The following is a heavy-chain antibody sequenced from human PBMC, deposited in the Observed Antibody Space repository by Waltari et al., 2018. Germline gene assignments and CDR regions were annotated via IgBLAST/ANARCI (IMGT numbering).Heavy chain of an antibody. CDR3: ARDGASSSRGYYYALDV. D-gene: IGHD3-22*01. CDR1: GYPFNSVV. V-gene: IGHV7-4-1*02. Sequence: QLVQSGSELKSPGASVKVSCKASGYPFNSVVINWLRQAPGQGLEWMGWINTNSETPAYAQDFRGRFVFSLDTSASTAYLQISSLKADDTAVYYCARDGASSSRGYYYALDVWGQGTTVTVSS. CDR2: INTNSETP. J-gene: IGHJ6*02.